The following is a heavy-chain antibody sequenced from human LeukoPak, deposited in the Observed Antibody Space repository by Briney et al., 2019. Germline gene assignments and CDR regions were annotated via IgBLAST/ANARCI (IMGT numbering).Heavy chain of an antibody. CDR1: GFTVSSNY. J-gene: IGHJ4*02. V-gene: IGHV3-7*01. CDR3: ARTYYYDSGGYYA. Sequence: PGGSLRLSCAASGFTVSSNYMSWVRQAPGKGLEWVANVKQDGSERYYVDSVKGRFTISRDNAKNSLYLQMNSLRAEDTAVYYCARTYYYDSGGYYAWGQGTLVTSPQ. D-gene: IGHD3-22*01. CDR2: VKQDGSER.